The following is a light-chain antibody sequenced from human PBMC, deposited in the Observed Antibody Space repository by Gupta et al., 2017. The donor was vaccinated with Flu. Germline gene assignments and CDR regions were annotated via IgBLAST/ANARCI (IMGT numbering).Light chain of an antibody. CDR3: QLWNISSDHLRV. J-gene: IGLJ3*02. Sequence: SYVLTQPPSVSVAPGQTARITCGGDDIGTKTVHWYQQKPGQAPVLVVYEDNDRPSGIPERFSGSNSGNTATLTITKVEAGDEADYFCQLWNISSDHLRVFGGGTKLTVL. CDR2: EDN. CDR1: DIGTKT. V-gene: IGLV3-21*02.